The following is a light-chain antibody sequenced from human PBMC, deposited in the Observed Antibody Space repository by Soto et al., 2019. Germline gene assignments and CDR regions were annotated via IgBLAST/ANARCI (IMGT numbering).Light chain of an antibody. CDR3: QHYHRDPLT. CDR1: QTISPW. CDR2: DAS. Sequence: DIQMTQSPSTLSASLGDRATMXXRASQTISPWVAWYQQKPGQAPKIXRDDASSLESGVQPRFSGGGAGTEFTLTSSSLQPDDSATYSCQHYHRDPLTFGLGTKVEIK. J-gene: IGKJ1*01. V-gene: IGKV1-5*01.